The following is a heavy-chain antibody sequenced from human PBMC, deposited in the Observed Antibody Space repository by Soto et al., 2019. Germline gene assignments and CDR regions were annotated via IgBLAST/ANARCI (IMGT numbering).Heavy chain of an antibody. J-gene: IGHJ5*02. CDR2: IYYRGNT. CDR3: ASTSDLRFRDWFDP. D-gene: IGHD2-21*01. V-gene: IGHV4-31*03. CDR1: GGSISTGGYH. Sequence: SETLSLTCSVSGGSISTGGYHWTWIRQHPEKGLEWIGYIYYRGNTYYNPSLRSRLTMSVDTSTNQFSLNLNSVTAADTAVYYCASTSDLRFRDWFDPWGPGTSVTV.